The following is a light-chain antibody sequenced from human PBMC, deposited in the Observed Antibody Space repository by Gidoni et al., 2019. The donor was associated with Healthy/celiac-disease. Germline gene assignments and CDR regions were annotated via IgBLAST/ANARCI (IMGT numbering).Light chain of an antibody. CDR1: SSNSGNNY. Sequence: QSVLTHPPSVSPAPGQKVTISCSGSSSNSGNNYVPWYRQLPGTAPKLLIYDNNKRPSGIPDRFSGSKSGTSATLGITGLQTGDEADYYCGTWDSSLSAVVFGGGTKLTVL. V-gene: IGLV1-51*01. CDR3: GTWDSSLSAVV. J-gene: IGLJ2*01. CDR2: DNN.